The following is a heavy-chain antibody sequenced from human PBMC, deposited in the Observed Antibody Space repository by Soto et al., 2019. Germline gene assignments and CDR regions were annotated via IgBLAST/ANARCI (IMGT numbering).Heavy chain of an antibody. V-gene: IGHV4-61*01. CDR3: ARNLRSSSVDY. J-gene: IGHJ4*02. CDR2: VYYSGST. CDR1: GASVRSGSYY. D-gene: IGHD6-6*01. Sequence: SETLSLTCTVSGASVRSGSYYWSWIRQPPGKGLDWIGYVYYSGSTNYNPSLKSRVTISVDTSRNQFSLWLSSVTAADTAVYYCARNLRSSSVDYWGQGSRVTASS.